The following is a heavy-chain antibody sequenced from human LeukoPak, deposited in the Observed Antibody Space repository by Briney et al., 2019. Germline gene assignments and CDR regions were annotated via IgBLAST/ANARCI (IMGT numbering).Heavy chain of an antibody. CDR3: AELGITMIGGV. Sequence: GGSLRLSCAASGFTFSSYSMNWVRQAPGKWLELVSYISSSSSTIYYADSVKGRFTISRDNAKNSLYLQMNSLRAEDTAVYYCAELGITMIGGVWGKGTTVTISS. J-gene: IGHJ6*04. CDR2: ISSSSSTI. D-gene: IGHD3-10*02. V-gene: IGHV3-48*01. CDR1: GFTFSSYS.